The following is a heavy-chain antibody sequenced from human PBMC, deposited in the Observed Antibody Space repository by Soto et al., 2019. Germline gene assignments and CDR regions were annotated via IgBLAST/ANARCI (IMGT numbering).Heavy chain of an antibody. CDR2: IRQDGSEK. Sequence: GSLRLSCAASGFTFSSYWMSWVRQAPGKGLEWVANIRQDGSEKYYVDSVKGRFTISRDNAKNSLYLQMNSLRAEDTAVYYCARIAAAGFFDYWGQGTLVTVSS. CDR1: GFTFSSYW. J-gene: IGHJ4*02. V-gene: IGHV3-7*01. CDR3: ARIAAAGFFDY. D-gene: IGHD6-13*01.